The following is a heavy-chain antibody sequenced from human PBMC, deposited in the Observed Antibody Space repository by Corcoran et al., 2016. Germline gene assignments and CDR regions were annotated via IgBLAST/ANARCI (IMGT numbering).Heavy chain of an antibody. CDR2: ISSSSSTI. CDR1: GFTFSSYS. J-gene: IGHJ6*02. V-gene: IGHV3-48*02. D-gene: IGHD3-10*01. Sequence: EVQLVESGGGLVQPGGSLRLSCAASGFTFSSYSMNWVRQAPGKGLEWVSYISSSSSTIYYADSVKGRFTISRDNAKNSLYVQMNSLRDEDTAVYYCARDRGLLLWFGESSYYYYGMDVWGQGTTVTVSS. CDR3: ARDRGLLLWFGESSYYYYGMDV.